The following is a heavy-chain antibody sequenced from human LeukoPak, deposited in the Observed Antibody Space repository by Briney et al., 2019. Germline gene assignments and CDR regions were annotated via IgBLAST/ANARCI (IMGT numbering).Heavy chain of an antibody. D-gene: IGHD2-21*01. J-gene: IGHJ3*02. CDR1: RFTFSTYF. V-gene: IGHV3-30-3*01. CDR2: IASDGSHT. CDR3: ARERQDTILHSGAFDI. Sequence: GRSLRLSCAASRFTFSTYFMHWVRQARGKGLEWVADIASDGSHTFYVGSVKGRFTISRDNSKNTLYLQMNSLRAEDTAVYFCARERQDTILHSGAFDIWGQGTMVTVSS.